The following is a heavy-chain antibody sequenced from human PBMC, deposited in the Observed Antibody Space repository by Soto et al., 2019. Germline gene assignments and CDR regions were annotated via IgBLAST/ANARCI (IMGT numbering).Heavy chain of an antibody. CDR3: ASHSSGWYEGNFDY. CDR1: GFTFSAFG. Sequence: QVQLVESGGGVVQPGRSQRLSCAASGFTFSAFGIHWVRQAPGKGLEWVAVISSDGSRSYYVDSVKGRFTISRDNSKNTLYLQMNSLRAEDTAVYYCASHSSGWYEGNFDYWGQGTPVTVSS. V-gene: IGHV3-30*03. J-gene: IGHJ4*02. CDR2: ISSDGSRS. D-gene: IGHD6-19*01.